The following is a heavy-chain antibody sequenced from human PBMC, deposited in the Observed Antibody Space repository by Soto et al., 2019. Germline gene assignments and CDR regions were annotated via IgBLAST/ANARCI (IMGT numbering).Heavy chain of an antibody. CDR2: IYTSGST. V-gene: IGHV4-4*07. CDR3: ARDGRSSSGYLLFDV. D-gene: IGHD3-22*01. Sequence: SETLSLTCTVSGGSISSYYWSWIRQPAGKGLEWIGRIYTSGSTNYNPSIKGRVTMSVDTSKNQFSLKLSSVTAADTAVYYCARDGRSSSGYLLFDVWGQGTTVTVSS. J-gene: IGHJ6*02. CDR1: GGSISSYY.